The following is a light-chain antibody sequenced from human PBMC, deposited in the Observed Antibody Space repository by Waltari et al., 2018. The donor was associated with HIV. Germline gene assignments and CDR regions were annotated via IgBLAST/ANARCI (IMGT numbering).Light chain of an antibody. CDR1: NIAPKA. CDR2: DDN. V-gene: IGLV3-21*02. CDR3: QVWDSHNDWV. Sequence: SYVLTQPPSVSVAPGASATLACIGHNIAPKAVHWYRQRPGQAPEVVVHDDNERPSEIPVRISGSNSGDQATLTSDTVESDDEAVYYCQVWDSHNDWVFGGGTKLTVL. J-gene: IGLJ3*02.